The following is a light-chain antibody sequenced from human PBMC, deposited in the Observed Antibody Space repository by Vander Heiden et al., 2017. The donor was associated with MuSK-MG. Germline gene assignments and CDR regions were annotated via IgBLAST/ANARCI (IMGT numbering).Light chain of an antibody. J-gene: IGLJ2*01. CDR2: NIR. CDR1: SSHVGSDNY. Sequence: HSALPQPASVSGSPGQSIIISCPVTSSHVGSDNYVSCYQHPPGNAPLLICENIRNRPSMPSSRCGAAKAGTTALLTTCVLQAEDEDYYYCTSYTRRRTGVFGGGTKLTVL. V-gene: IGLV2-14*03. CDR3: TSYTRRRTGV.